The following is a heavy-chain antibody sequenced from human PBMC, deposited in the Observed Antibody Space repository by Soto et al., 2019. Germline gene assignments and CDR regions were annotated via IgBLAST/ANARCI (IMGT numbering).Heavy chain of an antibody. CDR3: ARDLALAGNY. CDR2: ISSTSSYT. D-gene: IGHD6-19*01. J-gene: IGHJ4*02. Sequence: GSLRLSCAASGFTFSSYAMNLVRQTQEKGLEWVSSISSTSSYTHYSDSVKGRFTISRDNANNSLFLQMKSLRAEETATYYCARDLALAGNYWGQGXLVTVSS. CDR1: GFTFSSYA. V-gene: IGHV3-21*01.